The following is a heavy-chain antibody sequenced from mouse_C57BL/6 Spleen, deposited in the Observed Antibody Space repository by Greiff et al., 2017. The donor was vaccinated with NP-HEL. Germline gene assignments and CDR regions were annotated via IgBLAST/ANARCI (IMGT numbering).Heavy chain of an antibody. Sequence: VQLQQSGAELARPGASVKLSCKASGYTFTSYGISWVKQRTGQGLEWIGEIYPRSGNTYYNEEFKGKATLTADKSSSTAYMELRSLTSEDSAVYFCAREGAYYSNSCDYWGQGTTLTVSS. CDR3: AREGAYYSNSCDY. D-gene: IGHD2-5*01. V-gene: IGHV1-81*01. CDR2: IYPRSGNT. CDR1: GYTFTSYG. J-gene: IGHJ2*01.